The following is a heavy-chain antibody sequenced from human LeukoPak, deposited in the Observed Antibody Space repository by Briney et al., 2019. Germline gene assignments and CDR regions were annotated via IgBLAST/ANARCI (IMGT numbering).Heavy chain of an antibody. CDR3: ARDRGAYCGGDCYPPYYYYMDV. Sequence: SETLSLTCTVSGYSFTGGSYWSWIRQPPGKGLEWIGYIYYSGSTNYNPSLKSRVTISVDTSKNQFSLKLSSVTAADTAVYYCARDRGAYCGGDCYPPYYYYMDVWGKGTTVTISS. CDR2: IYYSGST. V-gene: IGHV4-61*08. J-gene: IGHJ6*03. CDR1: GYSFTGGSY. D-gene: IGHD2-21*02.